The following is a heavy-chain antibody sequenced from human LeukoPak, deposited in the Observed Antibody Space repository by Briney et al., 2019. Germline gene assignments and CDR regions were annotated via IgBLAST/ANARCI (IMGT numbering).Heavy chain of an antibody. D-gene: IGHD6-19*01. CDR1: GFTFSSYA. V-gene: IGHV3-23*01. CDR3: AITTVAGNVGLFY. J-gene: IGHJ4*02. Sequence: GGSLRLSCAASGFTFSSYAMSWLRQAPGKGLEWVSAISGSGGSTYYADSVKGRFTISRDNSKNTLYLQMNSLRVEDTAVYYCAITTVAGNVGLFYWGQGTLVTVSS. CDR2: ISGSGGST.